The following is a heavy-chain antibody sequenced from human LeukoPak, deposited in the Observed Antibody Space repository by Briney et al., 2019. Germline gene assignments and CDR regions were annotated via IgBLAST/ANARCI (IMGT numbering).Heavy chain of an antibody. Sequence: GGSLRLSCAASGFTFSSYAMSWVRQAPGKGLEWVSAISGSGGSTHYADSVKGRFTTSRDNSKNTLYLQMNSLRAEDTAVYYCAKGRWLDQPFDYWGQGTLVTVSS. CDR1: GFTFSSYA. V-gene: IGHV3-23*01. J-gene: IGHJ4*02. CDR2: ISGSGGST. CDR3: AKGRWLDQPFDY. D-gene: IGHD6-19*01.